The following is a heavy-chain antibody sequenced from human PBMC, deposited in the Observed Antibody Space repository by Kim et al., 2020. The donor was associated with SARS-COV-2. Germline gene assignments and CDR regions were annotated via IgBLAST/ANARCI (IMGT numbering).Heavy chain of an antibody. CDR3: ARDGGSSAWLNWFDP. CDR1: GYTFTGYY. J-gene: IGHJ5*02. D-gene: IGHD6-19*01. V-gene: IGHV1-2*06. Sequence: ASVKVSCKASGYTFTGYYKHWVRQAPGQGLEWMGRINPNSGGTNYAQKFQGRVTMTRDTSITTAYMELSRLRSDDTAVYYCARDGGSSAWLNWFDPWGQGTLVTVSS. CDR2: INPNSGGT.